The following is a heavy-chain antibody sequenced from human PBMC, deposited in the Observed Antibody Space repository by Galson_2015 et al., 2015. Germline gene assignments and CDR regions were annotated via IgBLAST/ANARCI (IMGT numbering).Heavy chain of an antibody. Sequence: ETLSLTCTVSYESVTNSYWTWLRQPPGKGLPWIGYIFYRGSTYYNPSLKSRVTMSVDPSTNQVSLRLSSVTAADTAVYYCARDGLEWLRSWGPGTLVTVSS. V-gene: IGHV4-59*02. CDR2: IFYRGST. D-gene: IGHD3-3*01. J-gene: IGHJ5*02. CDR3: ARDGLEWLRS. CDR1: YESVTNSY.